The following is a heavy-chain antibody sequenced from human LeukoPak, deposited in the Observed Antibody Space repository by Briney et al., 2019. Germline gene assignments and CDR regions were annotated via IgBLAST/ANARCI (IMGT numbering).Heavy chain of an antibody. Sequence: AGGSLRLSCAASGFTFDDYAMHWVRQAPGKGLEWVSGISWNSGSIGYADSVKGRFTISRDNAKNSLYLQMNSLRAEDTALYYCAKEIWFGESLDYWGQGTLVTVSS. J-gene: IGHJ4*02. CDR1: GFTFDDYA. CDR2: ISWNSGSI. D-gene: IGHD3-10*01. V-gene: IGHV3-9*01. CDR3: AKEIWFGESLDY.